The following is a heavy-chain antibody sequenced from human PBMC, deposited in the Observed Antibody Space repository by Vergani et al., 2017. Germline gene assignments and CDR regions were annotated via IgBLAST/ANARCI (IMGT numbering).Heavy chain of an antibody. Sequence: QVQLQESGPGLVKPSETLSLTCTVSGGSISSYYWSWIRQPPGKGLEWIGYIYYSGSTNYNPSLKSRVTISVDTSKNQFSLKLSSVTAADTAVYYWARRYAAAEGIFDYWGQGTLVTVSS. CDR2: IYYSGST. D-gene: IGHD6-13*01. V-gene: IGHV4-59*08. CDR1: GGSISSYY. J-gene: IGHJ4*02. CDR3: ARRYAAAEGIFDY.